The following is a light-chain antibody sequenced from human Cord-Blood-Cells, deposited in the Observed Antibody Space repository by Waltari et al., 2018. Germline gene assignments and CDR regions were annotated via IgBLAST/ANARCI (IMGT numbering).Light chain of an antibody. CDR3: CSDAGRSTFVV. CDR1: SSDVGSYNL. Sequence: QSALTQPASVSGSPGQSITISCTGTSSDVGSYNLVSWYPQHPGKAPKVMIYEGSKRPSGVSNRSSGSKSGNTASLTIAGLQAEDEADYYCCSDAGRSTFVVFGGGTKLTVL. J-gene: IGLJ2*01. V-gene: IGLV2-23*03. CDR2: EGS.